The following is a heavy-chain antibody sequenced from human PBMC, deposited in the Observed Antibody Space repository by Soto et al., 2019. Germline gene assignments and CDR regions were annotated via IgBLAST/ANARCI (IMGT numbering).Heavy chain of an antibody. J-gene: IGHJ5*02. Sequence: ASVKVSCKASGYRFTSYYMHWVRQAPGQGLEWMGIINPNSGITNYAQNFQGRVTMTRDTSTSTVYMELSSLKSEDTAVYYCARSRGAAAGINWFDPLG. CDR3: ARSRGAAAGINWFDP. CDR1: GYRFTSYY. CDR2: INPNSGIT. D-gene: IGHD6-13*01. V-gene: IGHV1-46*03.